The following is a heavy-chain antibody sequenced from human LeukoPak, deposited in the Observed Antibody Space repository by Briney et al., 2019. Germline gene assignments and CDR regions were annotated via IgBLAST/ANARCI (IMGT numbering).Heavy chain of an antibody. CDR1: GGSISSYY. V-gene: IGHV4-59*12. CDR2: IYYSGST. J-gene: IGHJ3*02. CDR3: ARASGITMIVVLNHDAFDI. D-gene: IGHD3-22*01. Sequence: SETLSLTCTVSGGSISSYYWSWIQQPPGKGLEWIGYIYYSGSTNYNPSLKSRVTISVDTSKNQFSLKLSSVTAADTAVYYCARASGITMIVVLNHDAFDIWGHGTMVTVSS.